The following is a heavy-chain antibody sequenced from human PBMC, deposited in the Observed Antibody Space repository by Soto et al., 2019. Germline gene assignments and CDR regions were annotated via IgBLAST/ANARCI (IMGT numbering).Heavy chain of an antibody. Sequence: SETLSLTCTVSGGSISSGGYYWSWIRQHPGNGLEWIGYIYYSGSTYYNPSLKSRVTISVDTSKNQFSLKLSSVTAADTAVYYCARVCGGDCHYGMDVWGQGTTVTVSS. CDR3: ARVCGGDCHYGMDV. D-gene: IGHD2-21*02. V-gene: IGHV4-31*03. CDR2: IYYSGST. CDR1: GGSISSGGYY. J-gene: IGHJ6*02.